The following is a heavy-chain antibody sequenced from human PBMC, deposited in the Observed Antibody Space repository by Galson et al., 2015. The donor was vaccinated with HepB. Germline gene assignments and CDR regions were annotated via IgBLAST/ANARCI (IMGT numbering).Heavy chain of an antibody. J-gene: IGHJ4*02. CDR3: ARSSRGGFDY. D-gene: IGHD3-16*01. CDR2: TYYRSKWYN. CDR1: GDSVSSNSAA. V-gene: IGHV6-1*01. Sequence: CAISGDSVSSNSAAWIWIRQSPSRGLEWLGRTYYRSKWYNDYAVSVKSRIIINPDTSKNQFSLPLNSVTPEDTAVYFCARSSRGGFDYWGQGTLVTVSS.